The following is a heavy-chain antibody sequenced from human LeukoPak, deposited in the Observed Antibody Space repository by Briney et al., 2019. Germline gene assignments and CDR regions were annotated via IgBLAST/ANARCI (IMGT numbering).Heavy chain of an antibody. CDR2: IIPIFGIA. D-gene: IGHD1-26*01. CDR3: ASSRSGSPHEYFQH. CDR1: GGTFSSYA. J-gene: IGHJ1*01. V-gene: IGHV1-69*04. Sequence: SVKVSCKASGGTFSSYAISWVRQAPGQGLEWMGRIIPIFGIANYAQKFQGRVTITAEKSTSTAYMELSSLRSEDTAVYYCASSRSGSPHEYFQHWGQGTLVTVSS.